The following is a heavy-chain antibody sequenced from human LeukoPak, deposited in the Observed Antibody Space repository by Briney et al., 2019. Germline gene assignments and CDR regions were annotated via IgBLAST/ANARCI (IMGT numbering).Heavy chain of an antibody. D-gene: IGHD3-10*01. CDR2: IYYSGST. CDR3: ARIVGFGELLSLDDY. J-gene: IGHJ4*02. V-gene: IGHV4-39*01. CDR1: GGSISSSSYY. Sequence: SETLSPTCTVSGGSISSSSYYWGWIRQPPGKGLEWIGSIYYSGSTYYNPSLKSRVTISVDTSKNQFSLKLSSVTAADTAVYYCARIVGFGELLSLDDYWGQGTLVTVSS.